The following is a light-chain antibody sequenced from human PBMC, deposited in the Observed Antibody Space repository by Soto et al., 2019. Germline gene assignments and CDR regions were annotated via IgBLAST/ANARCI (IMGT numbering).Light chain of an antibody. Sequence: QSVRTQPASVSGSPGQSITISCTGTSSEVGGYNYVPWYQHHPGKAPKLMIYDVSNRPSGVSNRFSGSKSGNTASLTISGLQPEDEADYYCSSYTTSNTRQIVFGTGTKVTVL. CDR1: SSEVGGYNY. J-gene: IGLJ1*01. CDR2: DVS. CDR3: SSYTTSNTRQIV. V-gene: IGLV2-14*03.